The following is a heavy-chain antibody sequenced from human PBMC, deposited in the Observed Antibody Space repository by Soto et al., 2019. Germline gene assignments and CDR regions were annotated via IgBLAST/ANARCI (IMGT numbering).Heavy chain of an antibody. CDR2: IYYSGST. V-gene: IGHV4-59*01. J-gene: IGHJ3*02. Sequence: QVQLQESGPGLVKPSETLSLTCTVSGGSISSYYWSWIRQPPGKGLEWIGYIYYSGSTNYNPSLMSRVTISVDTSKNQFSLKLSSVTAADTAVYYCARDKGTTSDAFDIWGQGTMVTVSS. CDR3: ARDKGTTSDAFDI. CDR1: GGSISSYY. D-gene: IGHD1-1*01.